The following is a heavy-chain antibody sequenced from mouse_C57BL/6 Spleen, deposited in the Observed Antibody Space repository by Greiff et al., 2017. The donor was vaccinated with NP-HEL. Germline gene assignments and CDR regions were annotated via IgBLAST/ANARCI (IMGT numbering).Heavy chain of an antibody. D-gene: IGHD4-1*01. J-gene: IGHJ2*01. CDR2: IDPETGGT. CDR3: TRDSLTGYYFDY. CDR1: GYTFTDYE. V-gene: IGHV1-15*01. Sequence: QVQLKQSGAELVRPGASVTLSCKASGYTFTDYEMHWVKQTPVHGLEWIGAIDPETGGTAYNQKFEGKAILTADKSSSTAYMELRSLTSEDSAVYYCTRDSLTGYYFDYWGQGTTLTVSS.